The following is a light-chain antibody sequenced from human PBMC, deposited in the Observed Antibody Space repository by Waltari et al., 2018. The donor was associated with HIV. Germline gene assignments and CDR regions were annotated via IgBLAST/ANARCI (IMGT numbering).Light chain of an antibody. CDR1: SSNIGSKY. CDR3: AAWDESLSGPLVV. V-gene: IGLV1-47*01. Sequence: QSVLTQPPSASGTPGQRVTIPCSGSSSNIGSKYVYWYQKLPGTAPKLLIYRNNQRPSGVPDRFSGSKSGTSASLAISGLRSEDEADYYCAAWDESLSGPLVVFGGGTKLTVL. J-gene: IGLJ2*01. CDR2: RNN.